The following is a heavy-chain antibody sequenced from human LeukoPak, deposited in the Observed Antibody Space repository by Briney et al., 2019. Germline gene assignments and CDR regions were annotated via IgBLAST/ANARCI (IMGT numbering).Heavy chain of an antibody. CDR2: INHSGST. V-gene: IGHV4-34*01. CDR1: GGSFCGYY. J-gene: IGHJ4*02. CDR3: ARDWNRYAY. D-gene: IGHD1-1*01. Sequence: PSETLSLTCAVYGGSFCGYYWSWIRQPPGKGLEWIGEINHSGSTNYNPSLKSRVTISVDTSKSQFSLYMDSVTAADTAVYYCARDWNRYAYWGQGTLVTVSS.